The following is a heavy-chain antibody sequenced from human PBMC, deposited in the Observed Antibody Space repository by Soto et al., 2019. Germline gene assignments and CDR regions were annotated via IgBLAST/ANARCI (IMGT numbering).Heavy chain of an antibody. CDR3: ARGHVLRFLEWLYDAFDI. D-gene: IGHD3-3*01. CDR2: IYPGDSDT. CDR1: GYSFTSYW. V-gene: IGHV5-51*01. Sequence: GEPLKISCKGSGYSFTSYWIGWVRQMPGKGLEWMGIIYPGDSDTRYSPSFQGQVTISADKSISTAYLQWSSLKASDTAMYYCARGHVLRFLEWLYDAFDIWGQGTMVTVSS. J-gene: IGHJ3*02.